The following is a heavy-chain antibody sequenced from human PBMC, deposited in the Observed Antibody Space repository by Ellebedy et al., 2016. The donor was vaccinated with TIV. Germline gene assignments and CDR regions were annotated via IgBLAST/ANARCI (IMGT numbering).Heavy chain of an antibody. D-gene: IGHD5-24*01. J-gene: IGHJ2*01. CDR1: GFTFISYA. V-gene: IGHV3-30-3*01. CDR3: TRDLPGRDGFRYFDL. CDR2: VSYDESSK. Sequence: GGSLRLSCAASGFTFISYAMHWVRQAPGKGLEWVAVVSYDESSKYHADSVKGRFTVSRDNSKNTLYLQMHSLRSEDTAVYYCTRDLPGRDGFRYFDLWGRGTLVTVSS.